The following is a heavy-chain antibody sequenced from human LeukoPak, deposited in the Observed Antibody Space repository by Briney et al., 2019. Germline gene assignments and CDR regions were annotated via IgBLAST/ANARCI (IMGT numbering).Heavy chain of an antibody. CDR1: GYTFTCYY. CDR2: INPNSGGT. Sequence: ASVKVSCKASGYTFTCYYMHWVRQAPGQGLEGMGWINPNSGGTNYAQKFQGRVTMTRDTSISKDYMELSRLRSDDTAVYYCASDSAWFGESPLDYWGQGTLVTVSS. V-gene: IGHV1-2*02. CDR3: ASDSAWFGESPLDY. J-gene: IGHJ4*02. D-gene: IGHD3-10*01.